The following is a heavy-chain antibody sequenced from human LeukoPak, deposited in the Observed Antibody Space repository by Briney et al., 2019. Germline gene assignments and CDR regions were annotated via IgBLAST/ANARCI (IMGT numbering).Heavy chain of an antibody. Sequence: SETLSLTCTVSGGSISSRSYYWGWIRQPPGKGLEWIGSMFYSGTTYYTPSLKSRVTLSVDTSKNQLSLKVNSVTAADTAVYYCARDLGLRYFDYWGQGILVTVSS. CDR3: ARDLGLRYFDY. CDR2: MFYSGTT. CDR1: GGSISSRSYY. J-gene: IGHJ4*02. V-gene: IGHV4-39*07.